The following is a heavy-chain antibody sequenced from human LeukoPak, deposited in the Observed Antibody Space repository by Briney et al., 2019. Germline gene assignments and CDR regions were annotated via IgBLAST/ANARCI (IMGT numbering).Heavy chain of an antibody. V-gene: IGHV4-31*03. CDR1: GGSISSGGYY. J-gene: IGHJ3*02. D-gene: IGHD3-22*01. CDR2: IYYSGST. CDR3: ARAYLGDSSGYYQKTAQNDAFDI. Sequence: PSETLSLTCTVSGGSISSGGYYWSWIRQHPGKGLEWIGYIYYSGSTYYNPSLKSRVTISVDTSKNQFSLKLSSVTAADTAVYYCARAYLGDSSGYYQKTAQNDAFDIWGQGTMVTVSS.